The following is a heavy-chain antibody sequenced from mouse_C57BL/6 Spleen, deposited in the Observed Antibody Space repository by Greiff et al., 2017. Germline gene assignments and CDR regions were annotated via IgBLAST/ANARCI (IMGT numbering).Heavy chain of an antibody. Sequence: VQLQQSGAELVKPGASVKISCKASGYAFSSYWMNWVKQRPGKGLEWIGQIYPGDGDTNYNGKFKGKATLTADKSSSTASMQLSSLTSEDSAVYFCARSGDGYSFAYWGQGTLVTVSA. V-gene: IGHV1-80*01. J-gene: IGHJ3*01. D-gene: IGHD2-3*01. CDR1: GYAFSSYW. CDR3: ARSGDGYSFAY. CDR2: IYPGDGDT.